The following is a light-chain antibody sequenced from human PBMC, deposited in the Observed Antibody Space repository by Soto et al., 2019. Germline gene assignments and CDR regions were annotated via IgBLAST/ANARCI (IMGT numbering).Light chain of an antibody. J-gene: IGKJ2*01. CDR2: GSS. Sequence: ENVLTQSPGILSLSPGERATLSCRATQSVTNRYFAWYQQKPGQAPRLLIYGSSSRATDIPDRFSGSGSGTDFTLTISRLEPEDFVVYYCQQYSTLPHTFGQGNKLEVK. CDR1: QSVTNRY. CDR3: QQYSTLPHT. V-gene: IGKV3-20*01.